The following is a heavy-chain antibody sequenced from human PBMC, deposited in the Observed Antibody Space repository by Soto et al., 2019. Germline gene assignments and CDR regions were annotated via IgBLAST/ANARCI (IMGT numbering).Heavy chain of an antibody. J-gene: IGHJ6*02. CDR2: IDPRDSYT. Sequence: RXGALNTSGKGCGYRFTSYGISWVRQMPGKGLEWMGSIDPRDSYTNYSPSFQGDVTISADKSISTAYLQWSSLQASDTAMYYCARRDPDSYYGMDVWGQGTTVTASS. V-gene: IGHV5-10-1*01. CDR3: ARRDPDSYYGMDV. CDR1: GYRFTSYG.